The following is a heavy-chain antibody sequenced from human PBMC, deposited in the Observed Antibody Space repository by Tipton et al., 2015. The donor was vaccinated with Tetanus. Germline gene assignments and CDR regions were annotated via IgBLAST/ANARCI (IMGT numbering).Heavy chain of an antibody. Sequence: SLRLSCAASGFTFSSYSMNWVRQAPGKGLEWVSGISWNSGSIGYADSVKGRFTISRDNAKNSLYLQMNSLRAEDTALYYCAKDNYDSSGYSPTFDYWGQGTLVTVSS. D-gene: IGHD3-22*01. V-gene: IGHV3-9*01. CDR2: ISWNSGSI. CDR3: AKDNYDSSGYSPTFDY. J-gene: IGHJ4*02. CDR1: GFTFSSYS.